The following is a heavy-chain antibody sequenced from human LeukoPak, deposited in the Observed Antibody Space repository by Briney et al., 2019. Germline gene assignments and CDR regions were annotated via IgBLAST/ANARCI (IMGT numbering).Heavy chain of an antibody. CDR3: GSYPRGDY. CDR1: GGSFSGYY. Sequence: SETLSLTCAVYGGSFSGYYWSWIRQPRGKGLEWIGEINHSGSTNYNPSLKSRVTISVDTSKNQFSLKLSSVTAADTAVYYCGSYPRGDYWGQGTLVTVSS. J-gene: IGHJ4*02. V-gene: IGHV4-34*01. CDR2: INHSGST.